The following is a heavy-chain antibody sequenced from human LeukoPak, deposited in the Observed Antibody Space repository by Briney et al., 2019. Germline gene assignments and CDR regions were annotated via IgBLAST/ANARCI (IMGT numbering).Heavy chain of an antibody. D-gene: IGHD5-12*01. CDR1: GDSVSSNSAA. CDR2: THCRSKWSR. CDR3: VREGGRYGGYDLDY. Sequence: SQTLSLTCAISGDSVSSNSAAWNWIRLSPSRGLEWLGRTHCRSKWSRDYAVSVKGRITITADTSKNQFSLHLNSVTPEDTAVYYCVREGGRYGGYDLDYWGQGTLVTVSS. V-gene: IGHV6-1*01. J-gene: IGHJ4*02.